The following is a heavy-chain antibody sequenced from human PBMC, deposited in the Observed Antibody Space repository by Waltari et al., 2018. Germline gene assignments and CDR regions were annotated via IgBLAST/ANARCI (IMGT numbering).Heavy chain of an antibody. CDR3: ARLAVAVTGVLDY. CDR2: IYYSVRH. V-gene: IGHV4-31*03. J-gene: IGHJ4*02. Sequence: QVQLQESGPGLVKPSQTLSLTCTVSGGSISSGGYYWSWIRQHPGKGLEWIGYIYYSVRHYYTPSLKSRVIISVDTAKNQFSRKLSSVTAADTAVYYCARLAVAVTGVLDYWGQGTLVTVSS. CDR1: GGSISSGGYY. D-gene: IGHD6-19*01.